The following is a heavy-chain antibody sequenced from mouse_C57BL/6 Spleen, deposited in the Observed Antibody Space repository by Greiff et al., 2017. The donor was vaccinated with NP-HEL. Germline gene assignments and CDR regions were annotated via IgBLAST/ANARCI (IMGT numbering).Heavy chain of an antibody. CDR3: ARAGSPFMDY. V-gene: IGHV1-69*01. CDR2: IDPSDSYT. Sequence: QVQLQQPGAELVMPGASVKLSCKASGYTFTSYWMHWVKQRPGQGLEWIGEIDPSDSYTNYNQKFKGKSTLTVDKSSSTAYMQLSSLTSEDSAVYYCARAGSPFMDYWGQGTSVTVSS. J-gene: IGHJ4*01. CDR1: GYTFTSYW. D-gene: IGHD1-1*01.